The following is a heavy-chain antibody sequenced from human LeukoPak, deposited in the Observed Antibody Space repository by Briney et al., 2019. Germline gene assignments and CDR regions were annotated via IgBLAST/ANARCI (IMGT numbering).Heavy chain of an antibody. J-gene: IGHJ4*02. V-gene: IGHV3-74*01. CDR2: INSYGSST. CDR1: GFTFSSYW. Sequence: PGRSLRLSCAASGFTFSSYWMHWVRQVPGKGLVWVSRINSYGSSTNYADSVKGRFTISRDNAKNTLYLQMNSLRAEDTAVYYCARALLSERSVGLDYWGQGTLVTVSS. D-gene: IGHD3-16*01. CDR3: ARALLSERSVGLDY.